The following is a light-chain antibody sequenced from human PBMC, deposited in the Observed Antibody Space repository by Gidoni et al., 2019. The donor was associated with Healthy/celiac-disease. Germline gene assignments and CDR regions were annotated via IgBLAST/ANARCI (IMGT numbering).Light chain of an antibody. V-gene: IGKV1-33*01. Sequence: IQLTHSPSSLSAYVGDSVTITCQSSQDISNYLNWYQQKPGKAPKLLFYDASNLETRVPSRFSGSGSGTDFNFTISSLQPEDIATYYCQQYDNLPLGFGGGTKVEIK. CDR2: DAS. J-gene: IGKJ4*01. CDR3: QQYDNLPLG. CDR1: QDISNY.